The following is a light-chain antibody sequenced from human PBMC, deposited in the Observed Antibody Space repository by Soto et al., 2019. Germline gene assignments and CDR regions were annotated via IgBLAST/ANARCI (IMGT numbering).Light chain of an antibody. J-gene: IGLJ2*01. CDR1: SSNIGGNI. CDR3: AAWDDSLNEVV. Sequence: QSVLTQPPSASGTPGQRVTISCSGSSSNIGGNIVNWYQQLPGTAPKLLIFGNDQRPSWVPDRFSGSKSGTSASLAISGLQSEDEANYYCAAWDDSLNEVVFGGGTKVTVL. V-gene: IGLV1-44*01. CDR2: GND.